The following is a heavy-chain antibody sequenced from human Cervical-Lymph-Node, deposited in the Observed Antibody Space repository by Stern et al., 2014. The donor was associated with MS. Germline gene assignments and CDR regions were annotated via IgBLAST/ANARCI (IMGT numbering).Heavy chain of an antibody. J-gene: IGHJ4*02. D-gene: IGHD2-15*01. CDR2: IFSTGET. Sequence: QVTLKESGPGLVKPTETLTLTCSVSGFSLSNAAMGVSWIRQPPGKALECLAHIFSTGETSYSTSLKSRLTISKDTPRTPVDLNMTNMDPVDTASYCCARMRQYCSGAICFAGYYDSWGQGTLVTVSS. CDR3: ARMRQYCSGAICFAGYYDS. CDR1: GFSLSNAAMG. V-gene: IGHV2-26*01.